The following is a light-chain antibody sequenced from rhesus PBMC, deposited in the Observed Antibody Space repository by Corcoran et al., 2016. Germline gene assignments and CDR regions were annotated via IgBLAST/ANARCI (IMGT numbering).Light chain of an antibody. Sequence: EIVLTQSPATLSLSPGERATLSCRASQSVSSSLASYQQKPGLPPRLLIHDSSNRASGIPDRFSGRGTGTDVTLTNSSLEPEDVGVYYVQQYNNWPFTFGPGTKLDIK. CDR2: DSS. V-gene: IGKV3-35*01. CDR3: QQYNNWPFT. CDR1: QSVSSS. J-gene: IGKJ3*01.